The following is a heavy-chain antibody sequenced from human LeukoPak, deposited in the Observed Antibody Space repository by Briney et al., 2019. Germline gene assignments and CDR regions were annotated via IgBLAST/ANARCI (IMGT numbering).Heavy chain of an antibody. D-gene: IGHD6-13*01. CDR3: AKAYSSSWVYFDD. V-gene: IGHV3-7*02. Sequence: GGSLRLSCAASGVMFPSYWMTWVRQAPGKGLEWVANIKQDGSEKYYVDSVKGRFTISRDNAKSSLYLQVNSLRDEDTAVYYCAKAYSSSWVYFDDWGQGTLVTVSS. CDR2: IKQDGSEK. CDR1: GVMFPSYW. J-gene: IGHJ4*02.